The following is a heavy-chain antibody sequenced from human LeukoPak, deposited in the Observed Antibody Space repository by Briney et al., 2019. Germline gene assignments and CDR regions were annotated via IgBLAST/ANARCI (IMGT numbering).Heavy chain of an antibody. V-gene: IGHV1-69*01. D-gene: IGHD5-18*01. CDR1: GGTFSSYA. Sequence: SVKVSCKASGGTFSSYAISWVRQASGQGLEWMGGIIPIFGTANYAQKFQGRVTITADESTSTAYMELSSLRSEDTAVYYCAREGVDTAMAPDYWGQGTLVTVSS. CDR3: AREGVDTAMAPDY. CDR2: IIPIFGTA. J-gene: IGHJ4*02.